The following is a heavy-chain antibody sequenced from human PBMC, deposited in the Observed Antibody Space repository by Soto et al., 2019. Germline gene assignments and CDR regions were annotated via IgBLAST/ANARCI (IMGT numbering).Heavy chain of an antibody. CDR2: ISGSGGST. Sequence: GGSLRLSCAASGFTFSNYAISWVRQAPGKGLEWVSSISGSGGSTYYADSVKGRFTISRDNSKNTLYLQMNSLRAEDTAVYYCARDLVAVAGDYYYYYGMDVWGQGTTVTVSS. V-gene: IGHV3-23*01. D-gene: IGHD6-19*01. CDR1: GFTFSNYA. J-gene: IGHJ6*02. CDR3: ARDLVAVAGDYYYYYGMDV.